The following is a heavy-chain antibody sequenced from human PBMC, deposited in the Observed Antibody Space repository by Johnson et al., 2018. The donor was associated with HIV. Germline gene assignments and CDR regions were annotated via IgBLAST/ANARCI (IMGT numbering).Heavy chain of an antibody. CDR2: IGTAGDT. V-gene: IGHV3-13*01. Sequence: VQLVESGGGLVQPGGSLRLSCAASGFTFSCYDVHWVRQATGKGLEWVSPIGTAGDTYYADSVKGRFTISRDNAKNSLYLQMNSLRAEDTAVYYCASYSSSDAFDIWGQGTMVTVSS. CDR3: ASYSSSDAFDI. CDR1: GFTFSCYD. D-gene: IGHD6-6*01. J-gene: IGHJ3*02.